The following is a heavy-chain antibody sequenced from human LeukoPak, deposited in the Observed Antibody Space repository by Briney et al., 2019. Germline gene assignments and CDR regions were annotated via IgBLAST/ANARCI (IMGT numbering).Heavy chain of an antibody. CDR2: VNYSGRT. CDR1: GASLSSYY. CDR3: ARGRGLPSTPYYYDYMDV. V-gene: IGHV4-34*01. J-gene: IGHJ6*03. Sequence: PSETLSLTCAVYGASLSSYYWTLLRQPPGKGLAWIGEVNYSGRTNYNPSLKSRLTISVDTSKNQLSLELSSLTAADTAVYYCARGRGLPSTPYYYDYMDVWGKGTTVTVSS.